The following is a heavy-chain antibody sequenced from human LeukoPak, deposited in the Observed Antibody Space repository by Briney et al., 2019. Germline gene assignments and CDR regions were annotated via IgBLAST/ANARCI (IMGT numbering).Heavy chain of an antibody. CDR1: GFSFSSYS. CDR3: AIPPLSGTGSSRPLAGMDV. V-gene: IGHV3-48*04. CDR2: ISHTGSTM. J-gene: IGHJ6*02. D-gene: IGHD3-10*01. Sequence: GGSLRLSCAASGFSFSSYSMNWVRQAPGKGLEWVSYISHTGSTMSYADSVKGRFTISRDNARNSLYLQMNSLRAEDTAVYYCAIPPLSGTGSSRPLAGMDVWGQGTTVTVSS.